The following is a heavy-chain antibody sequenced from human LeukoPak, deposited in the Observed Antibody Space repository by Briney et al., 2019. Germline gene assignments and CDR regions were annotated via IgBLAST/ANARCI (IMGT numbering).Heavy chain of an antibody. V-gene: IGHV4-34*01. CDR1: GGSFSGYY. J-gene: IGHJ5*02. CDR2: INHSGST. D-gene: IGHD3-22*01. CDR3: VRGTPPSWLRYYDSSGPHWGSWFDP. Sequence: MASETLSLTCAVYGGSFSGYYWSWIRQPPGKGLEWIGEINHSGSTNYNPSLKSRVTISVDTSKNQFSLKLSSVTAADTAVYYCVRGTPPSWLRYYDSSGPHWGSWFDPWGQGTLVTVSS.